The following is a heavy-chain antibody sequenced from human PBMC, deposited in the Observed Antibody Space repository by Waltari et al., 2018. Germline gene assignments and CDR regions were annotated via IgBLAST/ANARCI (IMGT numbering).Heavy chain of an antibody. D-gene: IGHD6-19*01. V-gene: IGHV4-39*02. CDR2: IYYSGST. CDR3: ARDSSGWYGGYFDY. Sequence: QLQLQESGPGLVKPSETLSLTCTVSGGSISISTYYSGWIRPPPGKGLGWIGNIYYSGSTYYHPSLKSRVTVSVDTSKNQFSLKLSSVTAADTAVYYCARDSSGWYGGYFDYWGQGTLVTVSS. CDR1: GGSISISTYY. J-gene: IGHJ4*02.